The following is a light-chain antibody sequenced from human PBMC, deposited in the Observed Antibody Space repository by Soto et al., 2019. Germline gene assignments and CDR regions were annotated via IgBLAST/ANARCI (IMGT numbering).Light chain of an antibody. Sequence: EIVMTQSPDILSLSPGERATLSCRAGQSVSSNLAWYQQKPGQAPRLLIYDASTRATGVPARFSASGSGTEFTLSISSLQSEDLAVYYCQQYNNWPRGTFGQGTRLEIK. CDR1: QSVSSN. CDR2: DAS. J-gene: IGKJ5*01. CDR3: QQYNNWPRGT. V-gene: IGKV3-15*01.